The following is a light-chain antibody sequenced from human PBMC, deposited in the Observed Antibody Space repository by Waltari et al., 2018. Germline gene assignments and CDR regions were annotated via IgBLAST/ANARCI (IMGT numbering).Light chain of an antibody. CDR1: HPLFASY. V-gene: IGKV3-20*01. Sequence: TQSPVTLSLSPGERATLSCRASHPLFASYLAWYRQKPGQAPSLVIYNSSTRATGIPDRISGLESGTEFTLTVSRLEPEDSATYYCLQYGDSYSFGQGTKLEI. CDR2: NSS. CDR3: LQYGDSYS. J-gene: IGKJ2*01.